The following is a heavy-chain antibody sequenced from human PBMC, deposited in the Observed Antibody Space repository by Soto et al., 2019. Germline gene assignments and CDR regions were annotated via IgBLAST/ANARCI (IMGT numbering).Heavy chain of an antibody. Sequence: QLQLQESGPGLVKPSETLSLTCTVSGGSIRSSTYYWGWIRQPPGKGLEWIGRIYYSGSTHYNPSLKRRVTMSVDTSTNQFSLKLNSVTAADTAVYYCARHEGGAAADRPLDYWGQGTLVTVSS. CDR2: IYYSGST. V-gene: IGHV4-39*01. D-gene: IGHD6-13*01. CDR1: GGSIRSSTYY. J-gene: IGHJ4*02. CDR3: ARHEGGAAADRPLDY.